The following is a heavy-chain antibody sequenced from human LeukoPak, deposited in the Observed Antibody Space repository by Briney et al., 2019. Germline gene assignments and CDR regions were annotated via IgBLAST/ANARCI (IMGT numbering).Heavy chain of an antibody. CDR1: GFTFSSYA. Sequence: GGSLRLSCAASGFTFSSYAMSWVSQDPGKGLEWVSAISGSGGSTYYADSVKGRFTISRDNSKNTLYLQMNSLRAEDTAAYYCAKTGSGYYFALTFFDYWGQGTLVTVSS. J-gene: IGHJ4*02. CDR3: AKTGSGYYFALTFFDY. V-gene: IGHV3-23*01. D-gene: IGHD3-22*01. CDR2: ISGSGGST.